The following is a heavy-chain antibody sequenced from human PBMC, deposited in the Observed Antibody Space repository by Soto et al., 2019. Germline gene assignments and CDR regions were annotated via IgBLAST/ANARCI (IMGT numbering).Heavy chain of an antibody. V-gene: IGHV1-8*01. Sequence: QVQLVQSGAEVKKPGAPVKVSCKASGYSFTSYDVSWVRQATGQGLEWMGWMNPNSGNTGYAQKFQGRVTMTRNTSVSTAYMELSSLRSEDTAVYYCARVSSRWTGNYGLDVWGQGTTVTVSS. CDR2: MNPNSGNT. CDR1: GYSFTSYD. J-gene: IGHJ6*02. D-gene: IGHD2-2*01. CDR3: ARVSSRWTGNYGLDV.